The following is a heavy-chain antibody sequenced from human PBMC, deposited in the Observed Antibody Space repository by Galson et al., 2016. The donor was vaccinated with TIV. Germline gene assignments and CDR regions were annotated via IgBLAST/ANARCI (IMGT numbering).Heavy chain of an antibody. CDR2: ISFSGNT. J-gene: IGHJ4*02. V-gene: IGHV4-38-2*01. D-gene: IGHD5-18*01. CDR1: GYSINSGFY. Sequence: ETLSLTCAVSGYSINSGFYWGWIRQPPGKGLEWIGAISFSGNTHYDPSLKSRVTISLDVAKNQFSLDLNSATAADTAFYYCARGNGYSYGYVYWGQGVLVTVSS. CDR3: ARGNGYSYGYVY.